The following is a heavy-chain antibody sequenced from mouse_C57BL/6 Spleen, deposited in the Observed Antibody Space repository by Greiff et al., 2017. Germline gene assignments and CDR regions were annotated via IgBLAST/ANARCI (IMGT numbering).Heavy chain of an antibody. Sequence: QVTLKESGPGILQSSQTLSLTRSFSGFSLSTSGMGVSWIRQPSGKGLEWLAHIYWDDDKRYNPSLKSRLTISKDTSRNQVFLKITSVDTADTATYYCARSGYGSSLFAYWGQGTLVTVSA. CDR3: ARSGYGSSLFAY. J-gene: IGHJ3*01. CDR2: IYWDDDK. CDR1: GFSLSTSGMG. V-gene: IGHV8-12*01. D-gene: IGHD1-1*01.